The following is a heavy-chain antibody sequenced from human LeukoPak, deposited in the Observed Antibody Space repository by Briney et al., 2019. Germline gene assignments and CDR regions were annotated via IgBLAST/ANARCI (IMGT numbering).Heavy chain of an antibody. J-gene: IGHJ4*02. CDR3: ARGRADYDYVWGSYRLFDY. V-gene: IGHV3-74*01. CDR1: GFTFSSYW. D-gene: IGHD3-16*02. CDR2: INSDGRST. Sequence: PGGSLTLSCPACGFTFSSYWMHWVRQAAGKGLVWVSRINSDGRSTSYAHSVKGRFTISRDNAKNTLYLQMNSLRAEDTAAYYCARGRADYDYVWGSYRLFDYWGQGTLVTVSS.